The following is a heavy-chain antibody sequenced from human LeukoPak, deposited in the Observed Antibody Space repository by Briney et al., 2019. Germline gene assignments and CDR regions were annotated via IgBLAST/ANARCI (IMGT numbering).Heavy chain of an antibody. J-gene: IGHJ4*02. D-gene: IGHD3-22*01. CDR1: GFTFTSYV. CDR3: ARKTDSMVDY. V-gene: IGHV1-18*04. Sequence: ASVKVSCNGSGFTFTSYVISWVRQAPGQGLEWMGWISVYNGNTNYAQKLQGRVTMTTDTSTSTAYMELRSLRSDDTAVYYCARKTDSMVDYWGQGTLVTVSS. CDR2: ISVYNGNT.